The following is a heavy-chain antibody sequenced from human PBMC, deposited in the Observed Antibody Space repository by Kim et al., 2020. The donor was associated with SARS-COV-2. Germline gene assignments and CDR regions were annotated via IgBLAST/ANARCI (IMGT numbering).Heavy chain of an antibody. CDR3: AKDFTAMEIYYYYGMDV. Sequence: KGRFTISRDNAKNSLYLQMNSLRAEDTALYYCAKDFTAMEIYYYYGMDVWGQGTAVTVSS. D-gene: IGHD5-18*01. V-gene: IGHV3-9*01. J-gene: IGHJ6*02.